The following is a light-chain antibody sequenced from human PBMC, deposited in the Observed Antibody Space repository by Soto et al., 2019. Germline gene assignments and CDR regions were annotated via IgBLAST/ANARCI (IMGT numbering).Light chain of an antibody. Sequence: EIVLTQFPATLSLSPGDRVTLSCRASQSVSSYLAWYQQKPGQAPSLLIYDASNRATGVSARFSGSGSGTDFTITISSLDPEDFAFYYCQQRYNWPPTFGQGTRLEIK. CDR3: QQRYNWPPT. CDR2: DAS. V-gene: IGKV3-11*01. CDR1: QSVSSY. J-gene: IGKJ5*01.